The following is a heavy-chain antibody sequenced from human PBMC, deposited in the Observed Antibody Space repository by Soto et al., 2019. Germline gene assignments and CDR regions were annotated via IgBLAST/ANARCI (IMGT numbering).Heavy chain of an antibody. CDR2: ISYDGSNK. CDR3: AKNRLANSPYYYYYYGMDV. J-gene: IGHJ6*02. D-gene: IGHD6-25*01. Sequence: PVGSLRLSCAASGITFRSYGMHWVRQAPGKGLEWVAVISYDGSNKYYGESVKGRFTISRDNSKNTLYLQMNSLRAEDTAVYYCAKNRLANSPYYYYYYGMDVWGQGTTVTV. V-gene: IGHV3-30*18. CDR1: GITFRSYG.